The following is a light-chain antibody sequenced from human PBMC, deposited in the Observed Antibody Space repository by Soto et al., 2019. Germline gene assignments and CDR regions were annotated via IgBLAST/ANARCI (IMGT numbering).Light chain of an antibody. CDR2: GTS. V-gene: IGKV3-20*01. J-gene: IGKJ1*01. CDR3: QQYGSSPQT. CDR1: QSISNNH. Sequence: EIELTQSPGTLSLSPGERVTLSCRASQSISNNHLAWYQQKPGQAPRLLIHGTSNRATGIPDRFSGSGSGTDFTLTISRLEPEDFAVYYCQQYGSSPQTFGQGTKVDSK.